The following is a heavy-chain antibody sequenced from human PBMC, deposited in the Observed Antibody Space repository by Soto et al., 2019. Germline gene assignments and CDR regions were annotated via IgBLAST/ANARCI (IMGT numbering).Heavy chain of an antibody. CDR2: INPSGGST. J-gene: IGHJ3*02. V-gene: IGHV1-46*03. CDR1: GYTFTSYY. Sequence: ASVKVSCKASGYTFTSYYMHWVRQAPGQGLEWMGIINPSGGSTSYAQKFQGRVTMTRDTSTSTVYMELSSLRSEDLVVYYCARSAPRDAFDIWGQGTLVTVSS. CDR3: ARSAPRDAFDI.